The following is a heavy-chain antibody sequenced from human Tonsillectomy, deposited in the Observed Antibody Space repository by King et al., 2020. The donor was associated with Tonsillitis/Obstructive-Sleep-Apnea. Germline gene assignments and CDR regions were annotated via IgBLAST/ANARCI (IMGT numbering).Heavy chain of an antibody. D-gene: IGHD4-11*01. CDR3: ARVPMTTVTTDYYYAMDV. J-gene: IGHJ6*02. CDR2: IYYSGST. V-gene: IGHV4-31*03. Sequence: QLQESGPGLVKPSQTLSLTCTVSGGSISSGAYYWSWIRQHPGKGLEWIGDIYYSGSTYYNPSLKSRLTISVDTSKNQFSLKLSSVTAADTAVYFCARVPMTTVTTDYYYAMDVWGQGTTVTVSS. CDR1: GGSISSGAYY.